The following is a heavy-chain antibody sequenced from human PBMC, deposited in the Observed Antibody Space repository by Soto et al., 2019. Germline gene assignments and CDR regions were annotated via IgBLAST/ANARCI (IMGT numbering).Heavy chain of an antibody. Sequence: GGSLRLSCAASGFTFSSYAMHWVRQAPGKGLEWVAVISYDGSNKYYADSVKGRFTISRDNSKNTLYLQMNSLRAEDTAVYYCARDGRLWFGELFPVGGGNFDYWGQGTLVTVSS. CDR1: GFTFSSYA. CDR2: ISYDGSNK. CDR3: ARDGRLWFGELFPVGGGNFDY. V-gene: IGHV3-30-3*01. D-gene: IGHD3-10*01. J-gene: IGHJ4*02.